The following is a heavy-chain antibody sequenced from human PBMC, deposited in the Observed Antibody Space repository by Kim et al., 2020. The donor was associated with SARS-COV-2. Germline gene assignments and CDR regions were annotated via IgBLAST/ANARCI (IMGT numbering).Heavy chain of an antibody. D-gene: IGHD1-26*01. J-gene: IGHJ5*02. CDR3: AIREPVGS. V-gene: IGHV3-23*01. CDR1: EFTFNYYA. CDR2: ISGSDDTT. Sequence: GGSLRLSCAASEFTFNYYAMSWVRQGPGKGLQWVSSISGSDDTTYYADSVRGRFTISRDTSKNTVHLQMNSLRAEDTAFYYCAIREPVGSWGQGTLVTVSS.